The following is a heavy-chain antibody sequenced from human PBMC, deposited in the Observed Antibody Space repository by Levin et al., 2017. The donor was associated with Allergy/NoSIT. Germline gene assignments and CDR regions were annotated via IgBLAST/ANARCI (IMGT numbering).Heavy chain of an antibody. J-gene: IGHJ5*02. V-gene: IGHV3-30*04. CDR2: ISYDGSKK. D-gene: IGHD3-10*01. CDR1: GFTFSSYA. CDR3: ARDGLLLWFGEFSWFDP. Sequence: QAGGSLRLSCAASGFTFSSYAMHWVRQAPGKGLEWVAVISYDGSKKYYADSVKGRFTISRDNSKNTLYFQMNSLRTEDTAVYYCARDGLLLWFGEFSWFDPWGQGTLVTVSS.